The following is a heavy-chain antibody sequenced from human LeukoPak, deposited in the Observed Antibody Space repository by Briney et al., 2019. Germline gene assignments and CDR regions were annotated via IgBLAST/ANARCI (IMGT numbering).Heavy chain of an antibody. CDR1: GLTFSSYW. V-gene: IGHV3-74*01. CDR2: INRDGSSA. Sequence: PGGSLRLSCAASGLTFSSYWMHWVRQSPGKGPVWVSRINRDGSSANYADSVKGRFTISRDNAKNTLYLQMNSLRAEDTAVYYCARGVSAKSLDYWGQGPLVPVTS. CDR3: ARGVSAKSLDY. J-gene: IGHJ4*02. D-gene: IGHD5-18*01.